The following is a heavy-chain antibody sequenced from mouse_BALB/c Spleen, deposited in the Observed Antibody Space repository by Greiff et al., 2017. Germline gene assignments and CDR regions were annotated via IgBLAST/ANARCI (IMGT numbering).Heavy chain of an antibody. V-gene: IGHV14-1*02. CDR1: GFNIKDYY. CDR2: IDPENGNT. D-gene: IGHD2-10*02. Sequence: EVQLQQSGAELVRPGALVKLSCKASGFNIKDYYMHWVKQRPEQGLEWIGWIDPENGNTIYDPKFQGKASITADTSSNTAYLQLSSLTSEDTAVYYCARGGYGNFFAYWGQGTLVTVSA. J-gene: IGHJ3*01. CDR3: ARGGYGNFFAY.